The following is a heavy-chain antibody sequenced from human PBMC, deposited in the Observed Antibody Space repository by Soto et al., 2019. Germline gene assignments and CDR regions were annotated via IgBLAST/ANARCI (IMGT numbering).Heavy chain of an antibody. CDR3: ASIYDFLFDP. J-gene: IGHJ5*02. CDR2: IYYSGST. Sequence: SETLSLTCTVSGGSISSGGYYWSWIRQHPGKGLEWIGYIYYSGSTYYNPSLKSRVTISVDTSKNQFSLKLSSVTAADTAVYYCASIYDFLFDPLGHGTLVTVSS. CDR1: GGSISSGGYY. V-gene: IGHV4-31*03. D-gene: IGHD3-3*01.